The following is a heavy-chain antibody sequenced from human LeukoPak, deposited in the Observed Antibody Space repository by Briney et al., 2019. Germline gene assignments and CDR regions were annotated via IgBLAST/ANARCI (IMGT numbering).Heavy chain of an antibody. V-gene: IGHV1-46*01. CDR3: ARIGGYGIFDY. Sequence: ASVKASCKASGYTFTRHYMHWVRQAPGQGLEWMGIINPSGGSTIYAQKFQGRVTMTRDTSTSTVYMELSSLTSEDTAIYYCARIGGYGIFDYWGQGTLVTVSP. J-gene: IGHJ4*02. CDR1: GYTFTRHY. CDR2: INPSGGST. D-gene: IGHD6-25*01.